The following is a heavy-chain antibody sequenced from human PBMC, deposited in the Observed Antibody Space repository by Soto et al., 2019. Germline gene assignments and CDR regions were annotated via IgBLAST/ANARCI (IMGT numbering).Heavy chain of an antibody. CDR3: ARDLRIVGATLGY. Sequence: SVKVSCKTSGFTFTSSAVQWVRQARGQRLEWIGWIVVGSAYTNYAEKFQDRVTITRDMSTSTAYMELTSLRSDDTAVYYCARDLRIVGATLGYWGQGTQVTVSS. V-gene: IGHV1-58*01. D-gene: IGHD1-26*01. CDR2: IVVGSAYT. J-gene: IGHJ4*02. CDR1: GFTFTSSA.